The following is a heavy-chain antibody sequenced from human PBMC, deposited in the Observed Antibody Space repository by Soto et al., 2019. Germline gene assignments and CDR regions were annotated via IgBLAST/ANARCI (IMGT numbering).Heavy chain of an antibody. CDR2: ISSGGSNI. CDR1: GFTFSSYE. CDR3: ARGSIQYSGSYYYYRYGVDV. D-gene: IGHD1-26*01. V-gene: IGHV3-48*03. J-gene: IGHJ6*02. Sequence: PGGSLRLSCAASGFTFSSYEMNWVRQAPGKGLEWVSYISSGGSNIYYADSVKGRFTVSRDNAKNSLYLQMNSLRAEDTAVYYCARGSIQYSGSYYYYRYGVDVWGQGTTVTVSS.